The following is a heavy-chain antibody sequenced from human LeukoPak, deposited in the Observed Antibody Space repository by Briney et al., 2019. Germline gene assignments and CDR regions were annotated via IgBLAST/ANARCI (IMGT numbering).Heavy chain of an antibody. CDR2: IYTSGTT. J-gene: IGHJ5*02. Sequence: PSETLSLTCTVSGGSISSGSYYWSWIQQPAGRGLEWIGRIYTSGTTNYNPSLKSRVTISVDTSKNQFSLKLSSVTAADTAVYYCARDGQYSYEYRWFDPWGQGTLVTVSS. CDR1: GGSISSGSYY. CDR3: ARDGQYSYEYRWFDP. D-gene: IGHD5-18*01. V-gene: IGHV4-61*02.